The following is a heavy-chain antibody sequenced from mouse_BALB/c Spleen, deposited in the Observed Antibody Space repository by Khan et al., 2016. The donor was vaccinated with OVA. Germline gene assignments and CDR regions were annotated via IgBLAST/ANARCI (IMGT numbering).Heavy chain of an antibody. J-gene: IGHJ4*01. D-gene: IGHD1-1*01. CDR1: GYTFTSYW. CDR3: ARSNYYCSSLNALDY. V-gene: IGHV1S41*01. CDR2: IAPGSGST. Sequence: DLVKPGASVKLSCKASGYTFTSYWINWIKQRPGQGLEWIGRIAPGSGSTYYNEMFKGKATLTVDTSSSTASIQLSSLSSEDSAVYFCARSNYYCSSLNALDYWGQGTSVTVSS.